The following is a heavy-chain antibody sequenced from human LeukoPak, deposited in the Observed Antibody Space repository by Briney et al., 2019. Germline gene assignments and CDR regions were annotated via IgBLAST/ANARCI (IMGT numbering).Heavy chain of an antibody. D-gene: IGHD3-10*01. CDR1: GFTFSSYG. V-gene: IGHV3-30*03. J-gene: IGHJ4*02. CDR2: ISYDGSNK. CDR3: ARDLYYYGSGNFVPGLPDY. Sequence: GGSLRLSCAASGFTFSSYGMHWVREAPGKGLEWVAVISYDGSNKYYADSVKGRFTISRDNSKNTLYLQMNSLRAEDTAVYYCARDLYYYGSGNFVPGLPDYWGQGTLVTVSS.